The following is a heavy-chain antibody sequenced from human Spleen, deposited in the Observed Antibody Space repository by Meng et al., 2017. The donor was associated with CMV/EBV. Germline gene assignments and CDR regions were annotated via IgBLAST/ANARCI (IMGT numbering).Heavy chain of an antibody. CDR3: ARGGANWNSEYFQH. J-gene: IGHJ1*01. D-gene: IGHD1-7*01. Sequence: SGGSISSSSYYWGWIRQPPGKGLEWIGIIYHSGSTYYTPSLKSRVTISADTSRNQFSLKLSSVTAADTAVYYCARGGANWNSEYFQHWGQGTLVTVSS. CDR2: IYHSGST. CDR1: GGSISSSSYY. V-gene: IGHV4-39*01.